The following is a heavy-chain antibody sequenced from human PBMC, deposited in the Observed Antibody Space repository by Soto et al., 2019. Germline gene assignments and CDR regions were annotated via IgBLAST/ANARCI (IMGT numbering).Heavy chain of an antibody. CDR2: IYYSGST. CDR1: GGSISSYY. V-gene: IGHV4-59*01. J-gene: IGHJ6*02. D-gene: IGHD3-3*01. Sequence: NPSETLSLTCTVSGGSISSYYWSWIRQPPGKGLEWIGYIYYSGSTNYNPSLKSRVTISVDTSKNQFSLKLSSVTAADTAVYYCARVFIGQGGGLDYDFWSGYYRRYCYYGMDVWGQGTTVTVSS. CDR3: ARVFIGQGGGLDYDFWSGYYRRYCYYGMDV.